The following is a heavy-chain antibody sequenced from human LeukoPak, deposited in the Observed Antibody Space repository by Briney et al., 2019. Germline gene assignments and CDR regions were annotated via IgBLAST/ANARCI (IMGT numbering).Heavy chain of an antibody. Sequence: SETLSLTCTVSGDSISSSSYYWGWIRQSPGKGLEWIGSIYYGGSTHYKSSLKSRVTISVDTSKNQFSLKLSSVTAADTAVYYCARVWFGESSPSHYFDYWGQGTLVTVSS. CDR2: IYYGGST. CDR3: ARVWFGESSPSHYFDY. CDR1: GDSISSSSYY. J-gene: IGHJ4*02. D-gene: IGHD3-10*01. V-gene: IGHV4-39*07.